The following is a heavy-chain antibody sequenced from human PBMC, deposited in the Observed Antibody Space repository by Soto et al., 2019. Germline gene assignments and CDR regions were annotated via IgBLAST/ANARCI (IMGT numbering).Heavy chain of an antibody. CDR2: INPIFGRT. D-gene: IGHD6-13*01. V-gene: IGHV1-69*01. CDR1: GGTFGSYA. CDR3: ARGIAAAGIYFDS. J-gene: IGHJ4*02. Sequence: QVQLVQSGAEVKKPGSSVKVSCKASGGTFGSYAFSWVRQAPGQGLEWMGGINPIFGRTDYAQNFQGRVTINADESTRTAYMEMSGLRSDDTAVYYCARGIAAAGIYFDSWGQGTLVTVSS.